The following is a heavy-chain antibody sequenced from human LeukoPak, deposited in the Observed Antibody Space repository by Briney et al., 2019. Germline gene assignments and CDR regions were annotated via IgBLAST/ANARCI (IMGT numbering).Heavy chain of an antibody. CDR3: ARQNDFRLDY. J-gene: IGHJ4*02. Sequence: GESLRISFKGSGYTFSSYWIGWVRRMPGKGVEGMGIIYPGESDTRYSPSLQGQVTISVDTSIGTAYLQWSSLKASDTAIYYCARQNDFRLDYWGQGTLVTVSS. CDR2: IYPGESDT. CDR1: GYTFSSYW. D-gene: IGHD3-3*01. V-gene: IGHV5-51*01.